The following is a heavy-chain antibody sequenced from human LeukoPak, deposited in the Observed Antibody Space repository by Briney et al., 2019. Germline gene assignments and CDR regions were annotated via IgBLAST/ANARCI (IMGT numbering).Heavy chain of an antibody. CDR1: GYTLTSYY. D-gene: IGHD3-22*01. CDR3: ARDRYYYDSSGYYDY. Sequence: ASVKVSCKASGYTLTSYYMHWVRQAPGQGLEWMGIINPSGGSTSYAQKFQGRVTMTRDTSTSTVYMELSSLRSEDTAVYYCARDRYYYDSSGYYDYWGQGTLVTVSS. CDR2: INPSGGST. V-gene: IGHV1-46*01. J-gene: IGHJ4*02.